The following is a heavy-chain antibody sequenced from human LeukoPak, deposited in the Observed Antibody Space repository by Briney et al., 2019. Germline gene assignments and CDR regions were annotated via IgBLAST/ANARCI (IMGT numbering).Heavy chain of an antibody. CDR1: GFTFSSYS. Sequence: GGSLRLSCAASGFTFSSYSMNWVRQAPGKGLEWVSYISSSSSTIYYADSVKGRFTISRDDAKNSLYLQMNSLRAEDTAVYYCARDASRATSKWGFDPWGQRTLVTVSS. CDR3: ARDASRATSKWGFDP. V-gene: IGHV3-48*01. J-gene: IGHJ5*02. D-gene: IGHD5-12*01. CDR2: ISSSSSTI.